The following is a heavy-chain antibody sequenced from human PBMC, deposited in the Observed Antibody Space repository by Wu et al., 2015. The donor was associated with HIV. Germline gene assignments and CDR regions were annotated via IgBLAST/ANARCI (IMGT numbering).Heavy chain of an antibody. D-gene: IGHD4-17*01. J-gene: IGHJ6*02. Sequence: QVQLVQSGGEVKKPGASLKVSCKASGYTFTSYAITWVRQAPGQGLEWMGWISGYNGDTNYAQKFQGRVTMTTDTSTSTAYMELRSLKSEDTAVYYCARRPSRGPTEMDVWGQGTTVTVSS. CDR2: ISGYNGDT. CDR3: ARRPSRGPTEMDV. V-gene: IGHV1-18*01. CDR1: GYTFTSYA.